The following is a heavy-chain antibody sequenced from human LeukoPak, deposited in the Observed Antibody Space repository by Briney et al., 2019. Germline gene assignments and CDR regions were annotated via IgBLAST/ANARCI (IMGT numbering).Heavy chain of an antibody. V-gene: IGHV3-23*01. CDR2: IGSSGDSI. Sequence: GGSLRLSCAASGFTFSSYAMSWVRQAPGKGLEWVSTIGSSGDSIYYADSVRGRFTISRDNSKDTLYLQMNSLRAEDTAIYYCARDIQLSTWGLGTMVTVSS. CDR1: GFTFSSYA. J-gene: IGHJ3*01. D-gene: IGHD5-24*01. CDR3: ARDIQLST.